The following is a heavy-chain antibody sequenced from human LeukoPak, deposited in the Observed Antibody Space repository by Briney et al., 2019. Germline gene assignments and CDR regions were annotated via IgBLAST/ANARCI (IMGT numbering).Heavy chain of an antibody. V-gene: IGHV4-39*07. Sequence: PSETLSLTCTVSGGSISSGDYYWSWIRQPPGKGLEWIGEINHSGSTNYNPSLRSRVTISVDTSKNQFSLKLSSVTAADTAVYYCARGDCSSTSCLIRYYYYGMDVWGQGTTVTVSS. D-gene: IGHD2-2*01. CDR2: INHSGST. CDR1: GGSISSGDYY. CDR3: ARGDCSSTSCLIRYYYYGMDV. J-gene: IGHJ6*02.